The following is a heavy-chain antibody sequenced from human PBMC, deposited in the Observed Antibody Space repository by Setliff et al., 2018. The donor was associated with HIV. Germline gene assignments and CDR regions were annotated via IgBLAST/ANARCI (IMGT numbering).Heavy chain of an antibody. D-gene: IGHD2-15*01. Sequence: GGSLRLSCTASGFTFSSYAMSWVRQAPGKGLEWVSGITGSGDNTYYADNVEGRFIISRDNSRDTLYLQMNSLRPEDTAVYYCARDVTVRLSVEYYFDYWGQGTLVTVSS. CDR3: ARDVTVRLSVEYYFDY. J-gene: IGHJ4*02. CDR2: ITGSGDNT. CDR1: GFTFSSYA. V-gene: IGHV3-23*01.